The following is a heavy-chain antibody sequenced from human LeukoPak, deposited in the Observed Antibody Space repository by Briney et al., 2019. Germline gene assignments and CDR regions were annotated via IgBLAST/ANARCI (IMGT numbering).Heavy chain of an antibody. Sequence: ASVKVSCKASGYTFTSYGISWVRQAPGQGLEWMGWISAYNGNTNYAQKLQGRVTMTTDTSTSTAYVELRSLRSDDTAVYYCARGGVYCSSTSCYRSWFDPWGQGTLVTVSS. CDR3: ARGGVYCSSTSCYRSWFDP. V-gene: IGHV1-18*01. CDR1: GYTFTSYG. D-gene: IGHD2-2*01. CDR2: ISAYNGNT. J-gene: IGHJ5*02.